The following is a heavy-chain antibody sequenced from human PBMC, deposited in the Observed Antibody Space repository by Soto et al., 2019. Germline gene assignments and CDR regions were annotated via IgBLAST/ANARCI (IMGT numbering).Heavy chain of an antibody. D-gene: IGHD4-17*01. CDR1: GGTFSSYT. CDR3: AREGYDYGDYEGDAFDI. J-gene: IGHJ3*02. CDR2: IIPILGIA. V-gene: IGHV1-69*08. Sequence: QVQLVQSGAEVKKPGSSVKVSCKASGGTFSSYTISWVRQAPGQGLEWMGRIIPILGIANYAQKFQGRVTITADKSTSTAYMELSSLRSEDTAVYYCAREGYDYGDYEGDAFDIWAQGTMVNVSS.